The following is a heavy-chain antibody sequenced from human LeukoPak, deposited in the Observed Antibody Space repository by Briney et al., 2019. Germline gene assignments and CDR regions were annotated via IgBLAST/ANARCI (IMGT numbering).Heavy chain of an antibody. D-gene: IGHD2-15*01. J-gene: IGHJ4*02. Sequence: GGSLRLSCAASGFTFSSYAMHWVRQAPGKGLEWVAVISYDGSNKYYADSVKGRFTISRDNSKNTLYLQMNNLRAEDTAVYYCARDSSRGVVAATWSHYWGQGTLVTVSS. V-gene: IGHV3-30-3*01. CDR2: ISYDGSNK. CDR1: GFTFSSYA. CDR3: ARDSSRGVVAATWSHY.